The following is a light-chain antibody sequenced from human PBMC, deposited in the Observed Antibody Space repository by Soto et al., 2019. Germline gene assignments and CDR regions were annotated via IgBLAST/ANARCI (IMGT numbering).Light chain of an antibody. CDR3: ASWDDRLGAVI. J-gene: IGLJ2*01. V-gene: IGLV1-47*02. CDR1: SANIGGTNY. CDR2: SNN. Sequence: QSVLTQPPSVSGSPGQSVTISCTGSSANIGGTNYAYWYQQLPGAAPKLLMHSNNLRPSGVPERISGSKFGTAASLAISGLRSEDEAVYYCASWDDRLGAVIFXGGTKVTV.